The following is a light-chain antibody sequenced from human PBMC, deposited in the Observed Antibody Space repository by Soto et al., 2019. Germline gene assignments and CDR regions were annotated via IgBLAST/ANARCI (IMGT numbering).Light chain of an antibody. V-gene: IGKV3-20*01. Sequence: EVVLTQSPGTLSVSPGERVTLSCRASQSVASSYLAWYQQKPGRAPRLLFYSASSRATGIPDRFSGSGSGTDFTLTISRLEPEDFAVYYCHHFGSLPETFGQGTNVEI. CDR2: SAS. J-gene: IGKJ1*01. CDR3: HHFGSLPET. CDR1: QSVASSY.